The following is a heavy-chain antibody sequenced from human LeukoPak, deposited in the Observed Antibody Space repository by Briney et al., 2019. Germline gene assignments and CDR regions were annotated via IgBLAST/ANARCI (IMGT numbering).Heavy chain of an antibody. CDR2: INHSGST. CDR3: ARITGAMEWLFRVIHLNWFDP. V-gene: IGHV4-34*01. J-gene: IGHJ5*02. CDR1: GGSFSGYY. Sequence: SETLSLTCAVYGGSFSGYYWSWIRQPPGKGLEWIGEINHSGSTNYNPSLKSRVTISVDTSKSQFSLKLSSVTAADTAVYYCARITGAMEWLFRVIHLNWFDPWGQGTLVTVSS. D-gene: IGHD3-3*01.